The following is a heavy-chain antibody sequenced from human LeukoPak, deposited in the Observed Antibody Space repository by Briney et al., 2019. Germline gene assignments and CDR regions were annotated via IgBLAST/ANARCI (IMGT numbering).Heavy chain of an antibody. V-gene: IGHV4-34*01. CDR2: INHSGST. D-gene: IGHD1-26*01. CDR3: ARMWVGFYYYYYMDV. Sequence: PSETLSLTCAVYGGSFSGYYWSWIRQPPGKGLEWIGEINHSGSTNYNPSLKSRVTISVDTSKNQFSLKLSSVPAAVSAVYYCARMWVGFYYYYYMDVWGKGTTVTVSS. J-gene: IGHJ6*03. CDR1: GGSFSGYY.